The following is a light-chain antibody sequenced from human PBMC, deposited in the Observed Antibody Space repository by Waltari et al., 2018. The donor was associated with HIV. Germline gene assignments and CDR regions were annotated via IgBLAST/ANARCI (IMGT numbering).Light chain of an antibody. CDR2: EVS. CDR1: SSAVGDYY. J-gene: IGLJ3*02. V-gene: IGLV2-14*01. Sequence: QSALTQPASVSGSPGPSISISCTGTSSAVGDYYVSWYQHHPGKAPKVIIYEVSNRPSGVSNRFSGSKSGNTASLTISGLLPEDEADYFCSSYISSATPEFGGGTRLTVL. CDR3: SSYISSATPE.